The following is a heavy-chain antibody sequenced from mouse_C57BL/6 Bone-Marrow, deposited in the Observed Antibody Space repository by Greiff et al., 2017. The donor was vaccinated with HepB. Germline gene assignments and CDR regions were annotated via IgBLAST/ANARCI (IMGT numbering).Heavy chain of an antibody. CDR2: IHPNSGST. J-gene: IGHJ1*03. CDR1: GYTFTSYW. CDR3: ARGGYGNYEYWYFDV. Sequence: QVQLQQPGAELVKPGASVKLSCKASGYTFTSYWMHWVKQRPGQGLEWIGMIHPNSGSTNYNEKFKSKATLTVDKSSSTAYMQLSSLTSEDSAVYYCARGGYGNYEYWYFDVWGTGTTVTVSS. V-gene: IGHV1-64*01. D-gene: IGHD2-10*02.